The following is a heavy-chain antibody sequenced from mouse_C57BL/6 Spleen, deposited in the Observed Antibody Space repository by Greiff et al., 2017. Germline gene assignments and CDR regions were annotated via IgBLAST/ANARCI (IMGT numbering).Heavy chain of an antibody. CDR2: IDPEDGET. D-gene: IGHD1-1*01. J-gene: IGHJ4*01. CDR1: GFNIKDYY. Sequence: VQLKQSGAELVKPGASVKLSCTASGFNIKDYYMHWVKQRTEQGLEWIGRIDPEDGETKYAPKFQGKATITADTSSNTAYLQLSSLTSEDTAVYYCARGGVTTVVATNYYAMDYWGQGTSVTVSS. CDR3: ARGGVTTVVATNYYAMDY. V-gene: IGHV14-2*01.